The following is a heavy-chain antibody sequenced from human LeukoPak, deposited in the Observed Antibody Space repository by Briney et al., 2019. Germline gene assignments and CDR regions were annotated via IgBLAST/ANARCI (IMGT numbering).Heavy chain of an antibody. V-gene: IGHV1-18*01. CDR2: ISGDNGDT. D-gene: IGHD2-21*01. CDR3: ATGSRDRAYL. J-gene: IGHJ1*01. CDR1: GYTFSNYG. Sequence: GASVKVSCNASGYTFSNYGVYCVREAPGQGPEWMGWISGDNGDTAYSHQVQGRVTMTTDTSTSTAYMELRSLRSDDTAMYYCATGSRDRAYLWGRGTLVTVSS.